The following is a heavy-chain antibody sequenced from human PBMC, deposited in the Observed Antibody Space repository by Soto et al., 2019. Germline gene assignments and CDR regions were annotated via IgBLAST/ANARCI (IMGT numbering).Heavy chain of an antibody. CDR2: MNPNSGNT. CDR1: GYTFTSYD. J-gene: IGHJ6*03. CDR3: ARGGVSGYDYIWGSYRYDHYYYMDV. D-gene: IGHD3-16*02. Sequence: ASVKVSCKASGYTFTSYDINWVRQATGQGLEWMGWMNPNSGNTGYAQKFQGRVTMTRNTSISTAYMELSSLRSEDTAVYYCARGGVSGYDYIWGSYRYDHYYYMDVWGKGTTVTVSS. V-gene: IGHV1-8*01.